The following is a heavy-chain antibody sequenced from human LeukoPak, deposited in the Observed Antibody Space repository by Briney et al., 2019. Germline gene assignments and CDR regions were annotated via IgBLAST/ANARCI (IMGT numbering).Heavy chain of an antibody. CDR2: ISWNSGSI. CDR1: GFTFRSYA. J-gene: IGHJ4*02. CDR3: AKDRRRIGIRGDFDY. Sequence: GGSLRLSCAASGFTFRSYAMPWVRHAPGKGLEWVSGISWNSGSIGYADSVKGRFTISRDNAKNSLYLQMSSLRTEDTAFYYCAKDRRRIGIRGDFDYWGQGTLVTVSS. V-gene: IGHV3-9*01. D-gene: IGHD3-10*01.